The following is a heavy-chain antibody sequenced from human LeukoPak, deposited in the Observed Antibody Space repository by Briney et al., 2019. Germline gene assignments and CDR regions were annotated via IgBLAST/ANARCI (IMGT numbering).Heavy chain of an antibody. J-gene: IGHJ6*03. V-gene: IGHV4-34*01. Sequence: PSETLSLTXAVYGESFSGYYWTWVRQPPGKGLEWIGDINHSGRTTYNPSLKSRVIIPVDTSKNLFSLNLTSVTAADTAVYYCTRPWQRRYYMDVWGKGTTVAVSS. CDR1: GESFSGYY. CDR2: INHSGRT. CDR3: TRPWQRRYYMDV.